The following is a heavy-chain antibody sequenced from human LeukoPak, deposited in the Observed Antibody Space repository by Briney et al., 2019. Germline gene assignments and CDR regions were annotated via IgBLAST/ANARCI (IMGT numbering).Heavy chain of an antibody. CDR2: IYYSGTT. D-gene: IGHD2-21*01. Sequence: PSETLSLTCTVSGGSISSGGYYWSWIRQPPGKGLEWIGYIYYSGTTNYNPSLKSRVTISVDTSKNQFSLKLSSVTAADTAVYYCARGGRKLPFDYWGQGTLVTVSS. J-gene: IGHJ4*02. CDR1: GGSISSGGYY. V-gene: IGHV4-61*08. CDR3: ARGGRKLPFDY.